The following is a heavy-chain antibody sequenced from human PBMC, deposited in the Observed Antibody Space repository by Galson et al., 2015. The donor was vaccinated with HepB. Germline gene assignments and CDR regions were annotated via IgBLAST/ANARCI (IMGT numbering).Heavy chain of an antibody. V-gene: IGHV3-74*01. CDR1: GFTFSNYW. Sequence: SLRLSCAASGFTFSNYWMYRVRQAPGKGLVYVSSINGDGSSMIYADSVKGRFTISRDNAKNTLYLQMNSLRAEDTAVYYCVRDLQAVPWGQGTLVTVSS. D-gene: IGHD4-11*01. J-gene: IGHJ5*02. CDR3: VRDLQAVP. CDR2: INGDGSSM.